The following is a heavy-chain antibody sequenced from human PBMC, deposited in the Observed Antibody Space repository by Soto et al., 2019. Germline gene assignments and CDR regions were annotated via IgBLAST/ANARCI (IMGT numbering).Heavy chain of an antibody. Sequence: QVQLVQSGGEVKRPGASVKVSCKTSGYTFSNYGITWVRQAPGQPLEWLGWISLYSDGTNYAQKFQGRASMTSDTSTTTAYKQLRSLRSGDTAVYYCARVVPGAEAWFGPRGQATMVTVSS. CDR1: GYTFSNYG. CDR2: ISLYSDGT. D-gene: IGHD2-2*01. V-gene: IGHV1-18*01. CDR3: ARVVPGAEAWFGP. J-gene: IGHJ5*01.